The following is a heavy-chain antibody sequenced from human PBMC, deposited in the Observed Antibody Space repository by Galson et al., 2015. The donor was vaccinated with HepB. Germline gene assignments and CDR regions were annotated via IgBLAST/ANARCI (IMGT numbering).Heavy chain of an antibody. D-gene: IGHD2-15*01. J-gene: IGHJ4*02. CDR2: ISRSGGST. Sequence: SLRLSCVVSGFTFKDYAMSWVRQAPGKGLEWVSGISRSGGSTSYADSVKGRFTISRDNSKNTLFLEISSLRAEDTAIYYCAKDREVGYCSGGSCSPPDSWGQGTLVTVSS. CDR1: GFTFKDYA. V-gene: IGHV3-23*01. CDR3: AKDREVGYCSGGSCSPPDS.